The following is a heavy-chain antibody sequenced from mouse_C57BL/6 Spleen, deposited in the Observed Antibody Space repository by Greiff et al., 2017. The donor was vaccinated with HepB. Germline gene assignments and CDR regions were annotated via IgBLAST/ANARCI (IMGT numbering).Heavy chain of an antibody. V-gene: IGHV1-26*01. CDR1: GYTFTDYY. CDR2: INPNNGGT. Sequence: VQLQQSGPELVKPGASVKISCKASGYTFTDYYMNWVKQSHGKSLEWIGDINPNNGGTSYNQKFKGKATLTVDKSSSTAYMELRSLTSEDSAVYYCARRGITTVVAEPWFAYWGHGTLVTVSA. D-gene: IGHD1-1*01. CDR3: ARRGITTVVAEPWFAY. J-gene: IGHJ3*01.